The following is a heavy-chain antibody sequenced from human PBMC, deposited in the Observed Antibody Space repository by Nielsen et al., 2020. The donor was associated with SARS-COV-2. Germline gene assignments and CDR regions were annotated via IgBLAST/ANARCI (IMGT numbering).Heavy chain of an antibody. Sequence: GESLKISCKGSGYSFTSYWIGWVRQMPGKGLEWMGIIYPGDSDTRYSPSFQGQVTISADKSISTAYLQWSRLQASDTAIYYCARKYSTSWQLDYYYGMDVWGQGTAVTVSS. CDR1: GYSFTSYW. V-gene: IGHV5-51*01. CDR2: IYPGDSDT. J-gene: IGHJ6*02. CDR3: ARKYSTSWQLDYYYGMDV. D-gene: IGHD2-2*01.